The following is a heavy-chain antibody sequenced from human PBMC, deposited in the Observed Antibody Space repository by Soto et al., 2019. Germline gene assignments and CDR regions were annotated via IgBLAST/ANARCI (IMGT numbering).Heavy chain of an antibody. V-gene: IGHV1-18*01. D-gene: IGHD6-19*01. CDR3: ARGRRDSSGWYAFDY. CDR2: ISAYNGNT. J-gene: IGHJ4*02. Sequence: ASVKVSCKASGYTFTSYGISWVRQAPGQGLEWMGWISAYNGNTNYAQKLQGRVTMTTDKSTSTAYMELSSLRSEDTAVYYCARGRRDSSGWYAFDYWGQGTLVTVSS. CDR1: GYTFTSYG.